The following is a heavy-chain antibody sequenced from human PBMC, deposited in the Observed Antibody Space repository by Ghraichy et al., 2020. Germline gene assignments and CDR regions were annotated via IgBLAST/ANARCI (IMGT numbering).Heavy chain of an antibody. V-gene: IGHV4-39*07. CDR2: IFYSGTT. CDR3: ASLIAASDHWYFHL. D-gene: IGHD6-6*01. J-gene: IGHJ2*01. CDR1: GGSISNSYYY. Sequence: NLSLTCTVSGGSISNSYYYWGWIRQPPGKGLEWIGNIFYSGTTYYNPSLRGRVAVSVDTSKNQFSLKLSSVTAADTAVYYCASLIAASDHWYFHLWGRGTLVTVSS.